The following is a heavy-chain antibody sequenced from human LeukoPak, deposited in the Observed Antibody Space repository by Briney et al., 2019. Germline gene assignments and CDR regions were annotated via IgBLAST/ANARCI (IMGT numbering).Heavy chain of an antibody. CDR2: ISSSSSTI. CDR3: SREGYSSSDDY. J-gene: IGHJ4*02. CDR1: GFTFNTYG. Sequence: GGSLRLSCAASGFTFNTYGMKWVRQSPGKGLEWVSYISSSSSTIYYADSVKGRFTISRDNAKNSLYLQMSSLGAEDTAVYYCSREGYSSSDDYWGQGTLVTVSS. D-gene: IGHD6-6*01. V-gene: IGHV3-48*01.